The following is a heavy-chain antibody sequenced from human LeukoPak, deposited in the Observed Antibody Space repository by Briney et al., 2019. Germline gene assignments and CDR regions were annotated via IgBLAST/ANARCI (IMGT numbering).Heavy chain of an antibody. CDR2: ISGSGGST. CDR3: PKRDTASDY. CDR1: GFTFSNYA. V-gene: IGHV3-23*01. D-gene: IGHD6-25*01. Sequence: GGSLRLSCAASGFTFSNYAMSWVRQAPGKGLEWVSTISGSGGSTYYADSVKGRFTISRDNSKNTLYLQMNSLRAEDTAVYYCPKRDTASDYWGQGTLVTVSS. J-gene: IGHJ4*02.